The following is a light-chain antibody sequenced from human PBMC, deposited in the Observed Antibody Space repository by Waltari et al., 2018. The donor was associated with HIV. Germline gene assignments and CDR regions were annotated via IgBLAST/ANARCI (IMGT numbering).Light chain of an antibody. J-gene: IGKJ3*01. CDR2: GAS. CDR3: QQYQTWPLT. CDR1: QSVGIN. Sequence: ETVMTQSPVTLSVSPGERATLPCRASQSVGINVTWYQRKSGQAPRLLIYGASTRATAIPARFSGSGSGTEFTLTITSLQSDDYATYYCQQYQTWPLTVGPGTTVDI. V-gene: IGKV3-15*01.